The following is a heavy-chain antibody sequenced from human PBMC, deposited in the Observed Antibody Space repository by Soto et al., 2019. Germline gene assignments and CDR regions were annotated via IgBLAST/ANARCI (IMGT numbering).Heavy chain of an antibody. CDR2: ISYDGSNK. D-gene: IGHD6-13*01. J-gene: IGHJ5*02. V-gene: IGHV3-30-3*01. CDR1: GFTFSSYA. Sequence: GGSLRLSCAASGFTFSSYAMHWVRQAPGKGLEWVAVISYDGSNKYYADSVTGRFTISRDNSKNTLYLQMNSLRGADTAVYYCARGQRREAADQYNSFDPWDQGTLVAVSS. CDR3: ARGQRREAADQYNSFDP.